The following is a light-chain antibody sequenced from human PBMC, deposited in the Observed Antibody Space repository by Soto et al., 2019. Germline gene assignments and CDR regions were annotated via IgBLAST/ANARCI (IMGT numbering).Light chain of an antibody. CDR1: SSNIGAGYD. Sequence: QPVLTQPPSVSGAPGQRVTISCAGSSSNIGAGYDVHWYQQLPGTAPKLLIYGNNNRPSGVPDRFSGSKSATSASLAITGLQAEDEAEYYCQSYDRSLSGWVFGGGTQLTVL. CDR2: GNN. J-gene: IGLJ3*02. CDR3: QSYDRSLSGWV. V-gene: IGLV1-40*01.